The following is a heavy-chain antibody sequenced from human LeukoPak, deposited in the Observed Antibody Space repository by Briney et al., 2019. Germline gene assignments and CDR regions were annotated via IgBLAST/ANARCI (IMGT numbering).Heavy chain of an antibody. CDR3: ARQASGYSYGYTDS. CDR1: GGSLNSYY. Sequence: SETLSLTCTVSGGSLNSYYWSWIRQPAGKGLEWIGRIYSSGSTNFNPFLKSRVTMSLDTSKNQLSLKLTSVTAAVTAVYFCARQASGYSYGYTDSWGQGTLVTVSS. D-gene: IGHD5-18*01. CDR2: IYSSGST. V-gene: IGHV4-4*07. J-gene: IGHJ5*01.